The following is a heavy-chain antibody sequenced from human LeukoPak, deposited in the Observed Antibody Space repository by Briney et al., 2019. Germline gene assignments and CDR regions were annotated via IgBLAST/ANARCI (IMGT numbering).Heavy chain of an antibody. CDR3: ARAGSYGSGSMGPSTYQY. J-gene: IGHJ4*02. CDR2: INPSGGST. CDR1: GYTFTSYY. V-gene: IGHV1-46*01. Sequence: ASVKVSCKASGYTFTSYYMHWVRQAPGQGLEWMGIINPSGGSTSYAQKFQGRVTMTRDTSTSTVYMELSSLRSEDTAVYYCARAGSYGSGSMGPSTYQYWGQGTLVTVSS. D-gene: IGHD3-10*01.